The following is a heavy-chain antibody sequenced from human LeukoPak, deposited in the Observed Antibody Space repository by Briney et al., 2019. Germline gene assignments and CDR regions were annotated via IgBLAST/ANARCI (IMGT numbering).Heavy chain of an antibody. CDR1: GGSISSSSYY. D-gene: IGHD5-18*01. Sequence: KPSETLSLTCTVSGGSISSSSYYWGWIRQPAGKGLEWIGRMYSSGTTSYNSSLKSRVTMSVDTSKNQLSLKLSSVTAADTAVYYCARDVGGYNYGYSLDSWGQGTLVSVSS. CDR3: ARDVGGYNYGYSLDS. CDR2: MYSSGTT. J-gene: IGHJ4*02. V-gene: IGHV4-61*02.